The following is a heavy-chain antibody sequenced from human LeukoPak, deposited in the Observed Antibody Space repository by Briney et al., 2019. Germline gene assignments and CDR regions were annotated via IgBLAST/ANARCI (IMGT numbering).Heavy chain of an antibody. D-gene: IGHD3-22*01. J-gene: IGHJ6*02. CDR3: ARDLGDSSGYYYYGMDV. Sequence: ASVNVSCKASGYTFTGYYMHWVRQAPGQGLEWMGWINPNSGGTNYAQKFQGRVTMTRDTSISTAYMELSRLRSDDTAVYYCARDLGDSSGYYYYGMDVWGQGTTVTVSS. CDR1: GYTFTGYY. CDR2: INPNSGGT. V-gene: IGHV1-2*02.